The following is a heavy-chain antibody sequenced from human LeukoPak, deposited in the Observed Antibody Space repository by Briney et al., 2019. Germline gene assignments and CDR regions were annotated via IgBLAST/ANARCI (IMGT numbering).Heavy chain of an antibody. V-gene: IGHV4-61*09. CDR3: ARDRGYSFGYFDY. J-gene: IGHJ4*02. CDR2: IYTSGAT. CDR1: GEFIINRSYY. Sequence: PSETLSLTCTVSGEFIINRSYYWSWIRQPVGKQLEWIGHIYTSGATKYNPSLKSRVTISLDTSKNQFSLNVTSVTAADTAVYYCARDRGYSFGYFDYWGQGALVTVSS. D-gene: IGHD5-12*01.